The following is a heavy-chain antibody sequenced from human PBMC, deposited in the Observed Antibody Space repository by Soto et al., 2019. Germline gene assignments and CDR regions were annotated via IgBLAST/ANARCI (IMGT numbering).Heavy chain of an antibody. J-gene: IGHJ6*02. D-gene: IGHD2-2*03. CDR1: GFTFSSYG. CDR2: IWYDGSNK. CDR3: ARDGSANGMDV. Sequence: HLGGSLRLSCAASGFTFSSYGMHWVRQAPGKGLEWVAVIWYDGSNKYYADSVKGRFTISRDNSKNTLYLQMNSLRAEDTAVYYCARDGSANGMDVWGQGTTVTVSS. V-gene: IGHV3-33*01.